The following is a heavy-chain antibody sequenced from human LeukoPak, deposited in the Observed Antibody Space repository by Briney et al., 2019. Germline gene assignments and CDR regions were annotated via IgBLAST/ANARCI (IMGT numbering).Heavy chain of an antibody. V-gene: IGHV3-48*03. J-gene: IGHJ4*02. Sequence: GGSLRLSCAASGFTFSSYEMNWVRQAPGKGLEWVSYVTRSGSDTHYADSVKGRFTISRDNSKNSLYLQMNSLRTEDTALYYCAKELAGGGDYWGQGTLVTVSS. CDR3: AKELAGGGDY. D-gene: IGHD3-10*01. CDR1: GFTFSSYE. CDR2: VTRSGSDT.